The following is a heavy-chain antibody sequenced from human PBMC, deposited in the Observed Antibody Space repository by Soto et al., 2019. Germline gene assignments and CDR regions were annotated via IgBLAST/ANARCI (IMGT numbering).Heavy chain of an antibody. CDR1: GCSVSSGSYC. CDR2: ISYTGST. CDR3: ARAAAWGSQWFDP. D-gene: IGHD7-27*01. Sequence: PSETLSLTCPVSGCSVSSGSYCWSWIRQPPGEGLEWIGYISYTGSTNYNPSLKSRVTISVDTSKNQFSLNLSSVTAADTAAYYCARAAAWGSQWFDPWGQGTLVTVSS. V-gene: IGHV4-61*01. J-gene: IGHJ5*02.